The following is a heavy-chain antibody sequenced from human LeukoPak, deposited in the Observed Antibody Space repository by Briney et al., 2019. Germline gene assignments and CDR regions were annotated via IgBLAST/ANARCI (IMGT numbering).Heavy chain of an antibody. D-gene: IGHD5-18*01. CDR1: GFSFSNYA. V-gene: IGHV3-30-3*01. CDR3: ARAPSTKQRKRGYSYGPNWFDP. Sequence: GGSLRLSCAASGFSFSNYAMHWVRQAPDKGLEWVAVISSRFYNLKYYTDSVKGRFSISRDNAKNTLNLQMDSLRSEDTAVYYCARAPSTKQRKRGYSYGPNWFDPWGQGTLVTVSS. CDR2: ISSRFYNLK. J-gene: IGHJ5*02.